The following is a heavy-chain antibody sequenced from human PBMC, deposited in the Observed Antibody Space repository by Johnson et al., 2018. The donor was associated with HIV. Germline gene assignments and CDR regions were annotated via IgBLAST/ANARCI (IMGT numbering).Heavy chain of an antibody. J-gene: IGHJ3*02. D-gene: IGHD2/OR15-2a*01. CDR2: ISYDGSNK. CDR3: AKEPFYGGNDAFDI. V-gene: IGHV3-30*04. CDR1: GFSFSNYA. Sequence: QMHLVESGGGVVQPGRSLRLSCAASGFSFSNYAMHWVRQAPGKGLEWVAVISYDGSNKYYADSVKGRFTISRDNSKTTLYLQMNSLSPEDTAVYYCAKEPFYGGNDAFDIWGQGTMVTVSS.